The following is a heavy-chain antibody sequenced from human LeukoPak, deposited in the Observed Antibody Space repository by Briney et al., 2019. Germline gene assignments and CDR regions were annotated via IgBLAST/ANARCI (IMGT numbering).Heavy chain of an antibody. CDR1: GGSTSAYY. D-gene: IGHD3-22*01. CDR3: ARRYYYDISGYYYYYMDG. CDR2: INYSGST. Sequence: SETLSLTCTVSGGSTSAYYWTWIRQPPGKGLEWIAYINYSGSTKYNPSLQSRVAMSIDTSKNQFSLRLSSVTAADTAVYYCARRYYYDISGYYYYYMDGWGKGTTVTVSS. J-gene: IGHJ6*03. V-gene: IGHV4-59*01.